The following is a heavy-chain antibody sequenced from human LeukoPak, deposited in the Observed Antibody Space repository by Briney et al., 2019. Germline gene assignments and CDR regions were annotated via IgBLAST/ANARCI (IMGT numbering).Heavy chain of an antibody. J-gene: IGHJ4*01. V-gene: IGHV3-21*01. CDR3: ARDIAAAGDY. Sequence: GGCLRLSCAACVFTFSIYCMNWVRDAPGKGLLCGSAISSSSSYIYYADAVKGRFTISRDDAKHSLYLQMNSLRPEDTAVYYCARDIAAAGDYWGQGTLVNVSS. D-gene: IGHD6-13*01. CDR2: ISSSSSYI. CDR1: VFTFSIYC.